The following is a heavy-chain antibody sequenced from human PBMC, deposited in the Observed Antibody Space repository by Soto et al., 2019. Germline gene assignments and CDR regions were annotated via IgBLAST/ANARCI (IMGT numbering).Heavy chain of an antibody. CDR3: ARDSRMYDSSGYYNY. CDR2: IKQDGSEK. J-gene: IGHJ4*02. CDR1: GFTLSSYW. D-gene: IGHD3-22*01. Sequence: GGSLRLSCAASGFTLSSYWMNWVRQAPGKGLEWLANIKQDGSEKYYVDSVKGRFTISRDNAKNSLSLLMNSLRAEDTAVYYCARDSRMYDSSGYYNYWGQGTLVTVSS. V-gene: IGHV3-7*05.